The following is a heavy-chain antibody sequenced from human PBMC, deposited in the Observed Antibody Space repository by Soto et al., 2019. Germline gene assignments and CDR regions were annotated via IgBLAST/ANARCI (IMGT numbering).Heavy chain of an antibody. CDR2: MNPNSGNT. J-gene: IGHJ6*02. D-gene: IGHD2-2*01. CDR1: GYTFTNYD. V-gene: IGHV1-8*01. CDR3: ARGVGSNYYYYYGMDV. Sequence: QVQLVQSGAEVKKPGASVKVSCKASGYTFTNYDINWVRQATGQGLEWMGWMNPNSGNTGYAQKFQGRVTMTRNTSISTAYMELSSLRSEDTAVYYCARGVGSNYYYYYGMDVWGQGTTVTVSS.